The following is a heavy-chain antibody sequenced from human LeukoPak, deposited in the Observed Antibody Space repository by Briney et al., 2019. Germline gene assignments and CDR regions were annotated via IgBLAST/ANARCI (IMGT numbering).Heavy chain of an antibody. D-gene: IGHD3-22*01. CDR3: ARLPSYYDSSGYSY. CDR1: GYSISSGYY. Sequence: PSETLSLTCAVSGYSISSGYYWGWIRQPPGKGLEWIGSIYHSGSTYYNPSLKSRVTISVDTSKNQFSLKLSSVTAADTAAYYCARLPSYYDSSGYSYWGQGTLVTVSS. CDR2: IYHSGST. V-gene: IGHV4-38-2*01. J-gene: IGHJ4*02.